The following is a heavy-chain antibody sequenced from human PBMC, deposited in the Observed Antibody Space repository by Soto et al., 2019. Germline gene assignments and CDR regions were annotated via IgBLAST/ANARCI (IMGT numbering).Heavy chain of an antibody. CDR3: ARGQRGYNYYYYMDV. CDR2: INPNSGGT. D-gene: IGHD5-12*01. CDR1: GYTFTGYY. Sequence: ASVKVSCKASGYTFTGYYMHWVRQAPGQGLEWMGWINPNSGGTNYAQKFQGWVTMTRDTSISTAYMELSRLRSDDTAVYYCARGQRGYNYYYYMDVWGKGTTVTVSS. V-gene: IGHV1-2*04. J-gene: IGHJ6*03.